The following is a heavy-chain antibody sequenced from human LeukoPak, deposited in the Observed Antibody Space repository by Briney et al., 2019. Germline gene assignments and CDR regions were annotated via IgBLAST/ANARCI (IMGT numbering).Heavy chain of an antibody. CDR3: ARDPSSTSCYDCQPAFHVWFDP. CDR2: ISSSGSTI. V-gene: IGHV3-11*04. CDR1: GFTFSDYY. Sequence: GGSLRLSCAASGFTFSDYYMSWIRQAPGKGLEWVSYISSSGSTIYYADSVKGRFTIPRDNAKNSLYLQMNSLRAEDTAVYYCARDPSSTSCYDCQPAFHVWFDPWGQGTLVTVSS. J-gene: IGHJ5*02. D-gene: IGHD2-2*01.